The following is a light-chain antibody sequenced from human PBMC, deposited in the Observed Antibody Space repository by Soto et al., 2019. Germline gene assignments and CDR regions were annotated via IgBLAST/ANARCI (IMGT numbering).Light chain of an antibody. J-gene: IGKJ5*01. V-gene: IGKV3-11*01. Sequence: IVSTQSPATLSLSPGESPTLSCKASQSVSSYLAWYKQKPGQAPRLLIYDASNRATGIPARFSGSGSGTDFTLTISSLEPEDFAVYYCQQRSNWPPTFGQGTRLEIK. CDR3: QQRSNWPPT. CDR2: DAS. CDR1: QSVSSY.